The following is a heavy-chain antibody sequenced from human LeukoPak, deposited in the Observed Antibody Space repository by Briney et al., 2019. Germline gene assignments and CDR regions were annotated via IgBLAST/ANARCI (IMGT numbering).Heavy chain of an antibody. D-gene: IGHD3-22*01. CDR2: IIPIFDIV. J-gene: IGHJ6*02. CDR1: GGTFNNYA. CDR3: ARAGGYYDSSGYPIMDV. Sequence: SVKVSCKASGGTFNNYAITWVRQAPGQGLEWMGRIIPIFDIVNYTQKFQGRVTITADTITNTAYMELSSLRSEDTAVYYCARAGGYYDSSGYPIMDVWGQGTTVTVSS. V-gene: IGHV1-69*04.